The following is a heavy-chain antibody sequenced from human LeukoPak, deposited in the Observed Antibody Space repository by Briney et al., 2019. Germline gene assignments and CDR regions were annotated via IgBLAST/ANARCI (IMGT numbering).Heavy chain of an antibody. CDR3: ARGHGAHDAFDI. CDR2: ISSSSSYI. Sequence: GGSLRLSCAASGLTFRSYSMSWVRQAPGKGLEWVSSISSSSSYIYYADSVKGRFTISRDNAKNSLYLQMNSLRAEDTAVYYCARGHGAHDAFDIWGQGTMVTVSS. D-gene: IGHD3-16*01. CDR1: GLTFRSYS. J-gene: IGHJ3*02. V-gene: IGHV3-21*01.